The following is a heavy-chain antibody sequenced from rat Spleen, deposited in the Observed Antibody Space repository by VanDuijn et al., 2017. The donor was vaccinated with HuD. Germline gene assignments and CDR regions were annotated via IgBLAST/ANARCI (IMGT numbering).Heavy chain of an antibody. V-gene: IGHV5-58*01. CDR1: GFTFSRYW. J-gene: IGHJ3*01. Sequence: EVQLVETGGGLVQPGKSLKLSCVASGFTFSRYWMYWVRQALGKGLEWVSSVSSDGINTYYPDSVKGRFTISRDNAENIVFLQMNSLKCEDTATYYCASHGTRISRFAYWGQGTLVTVSS. D-gene: IGHD1-4*01. CDR3: ASHGTRISRFAY. CDR2: VSSDGINT.